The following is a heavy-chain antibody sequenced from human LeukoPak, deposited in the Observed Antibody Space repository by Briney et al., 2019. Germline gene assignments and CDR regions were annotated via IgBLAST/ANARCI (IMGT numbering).Heavy chain of an antibody. CDR1: GFTFSSYA. CDR3: ARGAPQWELLPPPFDY. J-gene: IGHJ4*02. CDR2: ISYDGSNK. V-gene: IGHV3-30-3*01. D-gene: IGHD1-26*01. Sequence: AGGSLRLSCAASGFTFSSYAMHWVRQAPGKGLEWVAVISYDGSNKYYADSVKGRFTISRDNSKNTLYLQMNSLRAEDTAVYYCARGAPQWELLPPPFDYWGQGTLVTVSS.